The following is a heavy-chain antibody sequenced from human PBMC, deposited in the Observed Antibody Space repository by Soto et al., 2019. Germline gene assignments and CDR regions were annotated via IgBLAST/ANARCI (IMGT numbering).Heavy chain of an antibody. Sequence: SETLSLTCTVSGGSISSYYWSWIRQPPGKGLEWIGYIYYSGSTNYNPSLKSRVTISVDTSKNQVSLKLSSVTAADTAVYYCAGAGCSGGSCYYFDYWGQGTLVTVSS. D-gene: IGHD2-15*01. J-gene: IGHJ4*02. CDR3: AGAGCSGGSCYYFDY. CDR1: GGSISSYY. V-gene: IGHV4-59*01. CDR2: IYYSGST.